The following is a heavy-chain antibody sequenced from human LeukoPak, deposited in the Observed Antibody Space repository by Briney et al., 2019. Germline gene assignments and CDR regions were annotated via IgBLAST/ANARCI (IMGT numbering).Heavy chain of an antibody. J-gene: IGHJ4*02. D-gene: IGHD3-22*01. CDR1: GFTFDDYG. Sequence: GGSLRLSCAASGFTFDDYGMSWVRQAPGKGLEWVSVIYSGGRTYYADSVKGRFTISRDNSKNTLYLQMNSLRAEDTAVYYCARESNSGYYLSYWGQGTLVTVSS. V-gene: IGHV3-66*01. CDR2: IYSGGRT. CDR3: ARESNSGYYLSY.